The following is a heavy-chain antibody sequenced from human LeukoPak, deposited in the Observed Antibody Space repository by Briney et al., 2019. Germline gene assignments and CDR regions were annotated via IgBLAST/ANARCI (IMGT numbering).Heavy chain of an antibody. Sequence: ASVKVSCKASGYTFTGYYMHWVRQAPGQGLEWMGWINPNSGGTNYAQKFQGWVTMTRDTSISTVYMELSRLRSDDTAVYYCARVLDSSKYYFDYWGQRTLVTVSS. CDR1: GYTFTGYY. D-gene: IGHD6-13*01. CDR3: ARVLDSSKYYFDY. V-gene: IGHV1-2*04. CDR2: INPNSGGT. J-gene: IGHJ4*02.